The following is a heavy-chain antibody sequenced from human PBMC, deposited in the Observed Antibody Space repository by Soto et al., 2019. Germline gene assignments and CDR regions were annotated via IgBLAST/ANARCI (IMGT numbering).Heavy chain of an antibody. J-gene: IGHJ4*02. CDR3: AREGGVSGWYWGGDY. D-gene: IGHD6-19*01. Sequence: LRLSCAASGFTFSSFPMHWVRQAPGKGLERVALISYDGSNKYYTDSVKGRFTISRDNSKNTLYLQMNSLRAEDTALYYCAREGGVSGWYWGGDYWGQGTPVTVSS. CDR1: GFTFSSFP. CDR2: ISYDGSNK. V-gene: IGHV3-30-3*01.